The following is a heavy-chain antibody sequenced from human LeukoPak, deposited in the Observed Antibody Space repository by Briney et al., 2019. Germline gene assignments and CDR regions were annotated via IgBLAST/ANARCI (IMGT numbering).Heavy chain of an antibody. D-gene: IGHD1-26*01. CDR3: ARVGGSGSDPYYYYYMDV. V-gene: IGHV3-23*01. CDR2: ISGSGGST. J-gene: IGHJ6*03. Sequence: GGSLRLSCAASGFTFSSYAMSWVRQAPGKGLEWVSAISGSGGSTYYEDSVKGRFTISRDNSKNTLYLQMNSLRAEDTAVYYCARVGGSGSDPYYYYYMDVWGKGTTVTVSS. CDR1: GFTFSSYA.